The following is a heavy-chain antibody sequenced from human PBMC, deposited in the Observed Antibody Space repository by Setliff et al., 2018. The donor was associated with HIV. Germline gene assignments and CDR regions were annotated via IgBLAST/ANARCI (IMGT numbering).Heavy chain of an antibody. CDR3: ARRGIIAGTTDF. CDR2: IFYSGIT. J-gene: IGHJ4*02. CDR1: GGSFTSRSYY. Sequence: SETLSLTCTVSGGSFTSRSYYWGWIRQPPGKGLEWIGSIFYSGITYYNPSLKSRVTISVDTSKNQFSLNLTSVTAADTAVYYCARRGIIAGTTDFWGQGTPVTVSS. V-gene: IGHV4-39*01. D-gene: IGHD1-7*01.